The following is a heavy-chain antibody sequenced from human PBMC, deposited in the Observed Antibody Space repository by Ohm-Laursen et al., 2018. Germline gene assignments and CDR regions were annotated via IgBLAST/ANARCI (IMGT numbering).Heavy chain of an antibody. J-gene: IGHJ6*02. Sequence: GTLSLTWPVYGGSFSGYYWSWIRQPPGKGLEWIGEINHSGSTNYNPSLKSRVTISVDTSKNQFSLKLSSVTAADTAVYYCARGRWFDVWGQGTTVTVSS. CDR2: INHSGST. V-gene: IGHV4-34*01. D-gene: IGHD4-23*01. CDR1: GGSFSGYY. CDR3: ARGRWFDV.